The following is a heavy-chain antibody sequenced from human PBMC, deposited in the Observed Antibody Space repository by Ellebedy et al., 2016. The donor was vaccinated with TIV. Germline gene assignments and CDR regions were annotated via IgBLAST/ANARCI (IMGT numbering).Heavy chain of an antibody. J-gene: IGHJ4*02. CDR3: ATTEYSRTWSFDY. CDR2: IHPTSGST. Sequence: AASVKVSCKASGYTFTSYYIHWVRRAPGRGLEWMGIIHPTSGSTMYAQKFRGRVTVTSDTFTNTVYMELSSLTSEDTAVYFCATTEYSRTWSFDYWGQGTLVTVSS. CDR1: GYTFTSYY. D-gene: IGHD6-13*01. V-gene: IGHV1-46*01.